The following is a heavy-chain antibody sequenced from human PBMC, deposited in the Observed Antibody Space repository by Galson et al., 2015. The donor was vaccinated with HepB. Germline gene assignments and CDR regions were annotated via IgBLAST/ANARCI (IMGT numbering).Heavy chain of an antibody. CDR1: GFTFSSYA. J-gene: IGHJ3*02. CDR3: ARDKSRRAGDRAAAPRGTAFDI. Sequence: SLRLSCAASGFTFSSYAMHWVRQAPGKGLEWVAVISYDGSNKYYADSVKGRFTISRDNSKNTLYLQMNSLRAEDTAVYYCARDKSRRAGDRAAAPRGTAFDIWGQGTMVTVSS. D-gene: IGHD6-13*01. CDR2: ISYDGSNK. V-gene: IGHV3-30-3*01.